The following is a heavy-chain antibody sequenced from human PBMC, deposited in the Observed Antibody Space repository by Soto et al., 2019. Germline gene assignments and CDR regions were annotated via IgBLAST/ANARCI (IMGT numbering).Heavy chain of an antibody. J-gene: IGHJ5*02. D-gene: IGHD6-13*01. V-gene: IGHV3-7*04. Sequence: EVQLVESGGGLVQPGGSLRLSCAASGFTFSSYWMSWVRQAPGKGLEWVANIKQDGSEKYYVDSVKGRFTISRDNAKNSLYLQMNSLRGEDTAVYYCAREGSSWYWGNWFDPWGQGTLVTVSS. CDR2: IKQDGSEK. CDR1: GFTFSSYW. CDR3: AREGSSWYWGNWFDP.